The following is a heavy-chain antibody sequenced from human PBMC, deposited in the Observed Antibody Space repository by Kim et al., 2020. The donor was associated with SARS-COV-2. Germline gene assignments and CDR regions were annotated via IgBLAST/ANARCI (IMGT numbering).Heavy chain of an antibody. D-gene: IGHD3-9*01. Sequence: GGSLRLSCAASGFTFSNYAMSWVRQAPGKRLEWVAGIGAGHDAYYRASAMGGLTISTDHPANTLYLQLNSLLADDAAAKHFTKRAATGAGPDYYDSCG. CDR1: GFTFSNYA. V-gene: IGHV3-23*01. CDR3: TKRAATGAGPDYYDS. CDR2: IGAGHDA. J-gene: IGHJ5*01.